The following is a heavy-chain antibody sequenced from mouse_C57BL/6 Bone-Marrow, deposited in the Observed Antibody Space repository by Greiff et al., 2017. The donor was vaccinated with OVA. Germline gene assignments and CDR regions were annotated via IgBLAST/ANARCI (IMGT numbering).Heavy chain of an antibody. Sequence: QVQLQQPGAELVMPGASVKLSCKASGYTFTSYWMHWVKQRPGQGLEWIGEIDPSDSCTNYNQKFKGKSTLTVDKSSSTAYMPLSSLTSEDSAFYSCAAYGSSSYYYAMDYWGQGTSVTVSS. D-gene: IGHD1-1*01. CDR3: AAYGSSSYYYAMDY. CDR2: IDPSDSCT. V-gene: IGHV1-69*01. CDR1: GYTFTSYW. J-gene: IGHJ4*01.